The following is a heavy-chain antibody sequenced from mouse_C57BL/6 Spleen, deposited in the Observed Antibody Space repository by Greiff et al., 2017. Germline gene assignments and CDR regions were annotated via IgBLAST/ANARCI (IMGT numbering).Heavy chain of an antibody. CDR3: ARWGYSNYESYFDY. D-gene: IGHD2-5*01. J-gene: IGHJ2*02. V-gene: IGHV1-52*01. CDR2: IDPSDSET. CDR1: GYTFTSYW. Sequence: VQLQQPGAELVRPGSSVKLSCKASGYTFTSYWMHWVKQRPIQGLEWIGNIDPSDSETHYNQKFKDKATLTVDKSSSTAYMQLSSLTSEDSAVYYCARWGYSNYESYFDYWGQGTSLTVSS.